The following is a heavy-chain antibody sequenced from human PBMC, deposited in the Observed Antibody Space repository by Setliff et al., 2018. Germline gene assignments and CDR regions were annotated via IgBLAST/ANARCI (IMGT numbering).Heavy chain of an antibody. Sequence: ASVKVSCKTSGYTFIGYYVHWVRQAPGRGLEWMGWINPNTGGTNYAQKFQGRVTVTSDTSISTAYLTLTSLRSDDMAIYYCARLSASVVSPVDHWGQGTLVTVSS. CDR1: GYTFIGYY. J-gene: IGHJ4*02. V-gene: IGHV1-2*02. CDR3: ARLSASVVSPVDH. CDR2: INPNTGGT.